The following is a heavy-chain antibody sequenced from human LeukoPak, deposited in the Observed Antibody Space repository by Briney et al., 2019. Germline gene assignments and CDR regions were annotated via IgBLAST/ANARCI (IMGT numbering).Heavy chain of an antibody. CDR2: INPDSGGT. V-gene: IGHV1-2*02. CDR3: TREARAGNWFDP. D-gene: IGHD5-12*01. CDR1: GYTFNDYY. J-gene: IGHJ5*02. Sequence: ASVTVSCKASGYTFNDYYIHWVRQAPGQGLEWMGWINPDSGGTNYAQKFQGRVTMTRDTSISTVYMELSRLTYDDTAAFYCTREARAGNWFDPWGQGTPVTVSS.